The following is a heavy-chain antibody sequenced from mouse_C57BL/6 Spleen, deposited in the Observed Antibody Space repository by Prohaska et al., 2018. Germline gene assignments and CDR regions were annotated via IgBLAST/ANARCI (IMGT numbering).Heavy chain of an antibody. CDR1: GYSITSGYY. D-gene: IGHD1-1*01. V-gene: IGHV3-6*01. CDR3: ARRVSRYYLDY. J-gene: IGHJ2*01. Sequence: DVQLQESGPGLVKPSQSLSLTCSVTGYSITSGYYWNWIRQFPGNKLEWMGYISYDGSNNYNPSLKNRISITRDTSKNQFFLKLNSVTTEDTATYYCARRVSRYYLDYWGKGTTLTVSS. CDR2: ISYDGSN.